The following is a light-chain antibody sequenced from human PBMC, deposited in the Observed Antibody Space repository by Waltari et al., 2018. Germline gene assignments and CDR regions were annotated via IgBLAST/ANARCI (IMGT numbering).Light chain of an antibody. V-gene: IGKV3-20*01. Sequence: SCRANQSVSSALARYQQKPGHAPSLHMYGASSRATGISDRFSGSGSGTDFSLTISRLDPEDFAVYYCQPYVRLPATCGHWTKVEIK. CDR2: GAS. CDR3: QPYVRLPAT. J-gene: IGKJ1*01. CDR1: QSVSSA.